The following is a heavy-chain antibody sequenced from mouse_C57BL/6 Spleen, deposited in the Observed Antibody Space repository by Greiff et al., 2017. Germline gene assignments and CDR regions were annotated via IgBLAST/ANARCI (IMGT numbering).Heavy chain of an antibody. CDR1: GFTFSSYA. CDR2: ISDGGSYT. D-gene: IGHD4-1*01. V-gene: IGHV5-4*03. CDR3: ARGEGRLTGID. Sequence: EVKLMESGGGLVKPGGSLKLSCAASGFTFSSYAMSWVRQTPEKRLEWVATISDGGSYTYYPDNVKGRFTISRDNAKNNLYLQMSHLKSEETAMYYCARGEGRLTGIDWGKGTLVTVSA. J-gene: IGHJ3*01.